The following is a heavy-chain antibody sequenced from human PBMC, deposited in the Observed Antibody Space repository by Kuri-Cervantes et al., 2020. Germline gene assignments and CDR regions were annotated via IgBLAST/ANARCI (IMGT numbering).Heavy chain of an antibody. CDR3: ARTPLYSSGWLDY. CDR1: GFTFSNYW. Sequence: GESLKISCAASGFTFSNYWMSWVRQAPGKGLEWVANIKQDGSEKYYVDSVKGRFTISRDNAKNSLYLQMNSLRAEDTAVYYCARTPLYSSGWLDYWGQGTLVTVSS. D-gene: IGHD6-19*01. J-gene: IGHJ4*02. CDR2: IKQDGSEK. V-gene: IGHV3-7*01.